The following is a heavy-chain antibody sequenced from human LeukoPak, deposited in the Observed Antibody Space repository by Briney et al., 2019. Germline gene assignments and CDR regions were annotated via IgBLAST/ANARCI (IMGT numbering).Heavy chain of an antibody. CDR1: GFTFSSYW. V-gene: IGHV3-66*01. Sequence: GGSLRLSCAASGFTFSSYWMSWVRQAPRKGLEWVSVIYAGGTTYYADSVKGRFTISRDNSNNTLYLQMNSLRAEDTAVYYCARAARGGDSRAFDYWGQGTLVTVSS. CDR2: IYAGGTT. J-gene: IGHJ4*02. D-gene: IGHD4-17*01. CDR3: ARAARGGDSRAFDY.